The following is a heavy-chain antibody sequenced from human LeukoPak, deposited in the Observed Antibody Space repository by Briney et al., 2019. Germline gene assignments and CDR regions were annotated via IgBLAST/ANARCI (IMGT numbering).Heavy chain of an antibody. CDR2: TNYRSKWYN. D-gene: IGHD1-1*01. Sequence: SQTLSLTCAISGDTVSSNSAAWNWIRQSPSRGLEWLRRTNYRSKWYNDYAVSVKSRITINPDTSKTQFSLQLNSVTPEDTAVYYCASDAEGTTRIAPYFDYWGEGTLVTVSS. V-gene: IGHV6-1*01. J-gene: IGHJ4*02. CDR1: GDTVSSNSAA. CDR3: ASDAEGTTRIAPYFDY.